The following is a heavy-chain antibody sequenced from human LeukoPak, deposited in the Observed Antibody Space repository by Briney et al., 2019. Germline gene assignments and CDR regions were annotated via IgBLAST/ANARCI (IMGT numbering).Heavy chain of an antibody. J-gene: IGHJ2*01. Sequence: SVKVSCKASGGTFSSYAISWVRQAPGQGLEWMGGIIPIFGTANYAQKFQGRVTITADESTSTAYMELSSLRSEDTAVYYCARVRYDILTGMRDRYFDLWGRGTLVTVSS. CDR1: GGTFSSYA. CDR3: ARVRYDILTGMRDRYFDL. CDR2: IIPIFGTA. V-gene: IGHV1-69*13. D-gene: IGHD3-9*01.